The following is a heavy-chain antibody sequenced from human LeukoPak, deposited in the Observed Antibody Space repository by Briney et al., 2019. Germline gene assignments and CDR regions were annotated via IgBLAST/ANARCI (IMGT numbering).Heavy chain of an antibody. J-gene: IGHJ4*02. CDR3: VKGRISEDGLDF. CDR2: ISSSGNT. D-gene: IGHD6-13*01. CDR1: GFTFSRSA. V-gene: IGHV3-23*01. Sequence: GRSLRLSCAASGFTFSRSAMTWVRQTPGKGLDWVSSISSSGNTYYADSVKGRFTISRDNSKNMLYLQMNSLRAEDTAVYYCVKGRISEDGLDFWGQGTLVTVSS.